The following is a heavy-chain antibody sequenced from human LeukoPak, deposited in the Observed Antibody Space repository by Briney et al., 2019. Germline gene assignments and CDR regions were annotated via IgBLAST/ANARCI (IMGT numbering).Heavy chain of an antibody. Sequence: GGSLRLSCAASGFTFSIYSMNWVCQALGKGLEWVSSIRSSSSYIYYADSVKGRFTISRDNAKNSLYLQMNSLRDEDTAVYYCARPLVYYDSSGYYPLDYWGQGTLVSVSS. CDR3: ARPLVYYDSSGYYPLDY. J-gene: IGHJ4*02. D-gene: IGHD3-22*01. CDR2: IRSSSSYI. CDR1: GFTFSIYS. V-gene: IGHV3-21*01.